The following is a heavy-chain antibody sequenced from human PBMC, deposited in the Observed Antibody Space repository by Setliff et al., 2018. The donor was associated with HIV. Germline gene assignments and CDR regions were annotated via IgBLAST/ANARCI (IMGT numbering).Heavy chain of an antibody. CDR1: GGSISSYY. CDR3: ARAYFGSGIYY. J-gene: IGHJ4*02. Sequence: SETLSLTCTVSGGSISSYYWSWIRQPPGKGLEWLGHIYSSGSTNYNPSLKSRVTISVDTSKNQFSLKLYSVTATDTAVYYCARAYFGSGIYYWGQGTLVTVSS. V-gene: IGHV4-4*09. D-gene: IGHD3-10*01. CDR2: IYSSGST.